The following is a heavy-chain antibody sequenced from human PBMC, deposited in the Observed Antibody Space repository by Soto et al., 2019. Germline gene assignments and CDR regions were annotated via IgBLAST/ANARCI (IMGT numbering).Heavy chain of an antibody. CDR1: GFTFSSYS. V-gene: IGHV3-21*01. CDR2: ISSSSSYI. J-gene: IGHJ6*02. Sequence: GSLRLSCAASGFTFSSYSMNWVRQAPGKGLEWVSSISSSSSYIYYADSVKGRFTISRDNAKNSLYLQMNSLRAEDTAVYYCARGKSRRYYDSSGYYYALSYYGMDVWGQGT. CDR3: ARGKSRRYYDSSGYYYALSYYGMDV. D-gene: IGHD3-22*01.